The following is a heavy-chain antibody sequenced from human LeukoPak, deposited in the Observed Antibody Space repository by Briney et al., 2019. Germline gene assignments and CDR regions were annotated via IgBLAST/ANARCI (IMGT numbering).Heavy chain of an antibody. V-gene: IGHV1-8*01. J-gene: IGHJ6*02. CDR3: AARENYYYGMDV. CDR1: GYTFTSYD. CDR2: MNPNSGNT. Sequence: ASVKVSCKASGYTFTSYDINWVRQATGQGLEWMGWMNPNSGNTGYAQKFQGRVTMTRNTSISTAYMELSSLRSEDTAVYYCAARENYYYGMDVWGQGTTVTVSS.